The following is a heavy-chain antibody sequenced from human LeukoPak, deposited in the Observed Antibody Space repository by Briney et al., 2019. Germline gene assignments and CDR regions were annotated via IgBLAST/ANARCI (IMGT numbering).Heavy chain of an antibody. J-gene: IGHJ4*02. D-gene: IGHD4-17*01. CDR1: GFIFNSYS. V-gene: IGHV3-48*04. CDR2: ISSYSSTI. CDR3: AREVGVTTYPFDY. Sequence: GGSLRLSCAASGFIFNSYSMNWVRQARGKGLEWVSYISSYSSTIYYADSVKGRFTISRDNAKNTLYLQMNSLRAEDTAVYYCAREVGVTTYPFDYWGQGTLVTVSS.